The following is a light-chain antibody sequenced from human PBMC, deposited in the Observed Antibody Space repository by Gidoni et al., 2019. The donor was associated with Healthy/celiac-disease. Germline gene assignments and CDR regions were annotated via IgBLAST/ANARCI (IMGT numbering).Light chain of an antibody. J-gene: IGKJ5*01. CDR2: WAS. V-gene: IGKV4-1*01. CDR3: QQYYSTPIT. CDR1: QSVLYSSNNKKY. Sequence: DIVMTQSPDSLAVSLGERATINCKSSQSVLYSSNNKKYLAWSQQKPGQPPKLLIYWASTRESGVPDRFSGSGSGTDFTLTISSLQAEDVAVYYCQQYYSTPITFGQGTRLEIK.